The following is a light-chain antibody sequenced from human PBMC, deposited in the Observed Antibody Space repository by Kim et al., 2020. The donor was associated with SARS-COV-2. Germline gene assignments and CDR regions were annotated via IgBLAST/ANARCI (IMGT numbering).Light chain of an antibody. Sequence: QSVLTQPPSVSAAPGQKVTISCSGTSSNVGNNYVSWYHQVPGTAPKLLIYDDDRRHSGIPDRFSASKSGTSAILAITGLQTGDEADYYCATWDSRLSVGVFGGGTKVTVL. V-gene: IGLV1-51*01. CDR1: SSNVGNNY. J-gene: IGLJ2*01. CDR3: ATWDSRLSVGV. CDR2: DDD.